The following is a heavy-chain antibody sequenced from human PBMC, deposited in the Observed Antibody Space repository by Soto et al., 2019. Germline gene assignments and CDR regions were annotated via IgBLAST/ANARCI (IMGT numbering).Heavy chain of an antibody. J-gene: IGHJ6*02. D-gene: IGHD3-10*01. CDR3: ARSIGFGEAYYFGMDV. Sequence: GASVKVSCKASGYTFTGYFMHWLRQAPGQGPEWMGWTNPHSGDTKYAQKFQDRVTMTRDTSITTAYLELRSLSSDDTAVYYCARSIGFGEAYYFGMDVWGQGTTVTVS. CDR2: TNPHSGDT. CDR1: GYTFTGYF. V-gene: IGHV1-2*02.